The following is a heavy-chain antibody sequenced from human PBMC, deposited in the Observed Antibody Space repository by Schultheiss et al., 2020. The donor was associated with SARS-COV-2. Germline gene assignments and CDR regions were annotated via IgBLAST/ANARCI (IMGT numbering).Heavy chain of an antibody. CDR2: ISSSGSTI. J-gene: IGHJ6*02. CDR3: ARSPITMVRGMHYYGMDV. CDR1: GFTFSDYY. Sequence: GGSLRLSCAASGFTFSDYYMSWIRQAPGKGLEWVSYISSSGSTIYYADSVKGRFTISRDNAKNSLYLQMNSLRAEDTAVYYCARSPITMVRGMHYYGMDVWGQGTTVTVSS. V-gene: IGHV3-11*04. D-gene: IGHD3-10*01.